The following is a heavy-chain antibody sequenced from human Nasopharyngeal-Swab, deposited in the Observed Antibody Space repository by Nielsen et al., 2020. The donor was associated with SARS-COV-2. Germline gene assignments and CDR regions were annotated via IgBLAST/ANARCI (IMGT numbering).Heavy chain of an antibody. J-gene: IGHJ4*02. D-gene: IGHD3-16*01. CDR3: LRGIGGLQATDREF. Sequence: GESLKISCAASGFSFNIYTFNWVRQAPGKGLEWVSFIHTGSNDILYAESVKGRFSISRDDAQSSLHLQMNSLRVEDTAVYYCLRGIGGLQATDREFWGQGTLVTVSS. V-gene: IGHV3-21*06. CDR2: IHTGSNDI. CDR1: GFSFNIYT.